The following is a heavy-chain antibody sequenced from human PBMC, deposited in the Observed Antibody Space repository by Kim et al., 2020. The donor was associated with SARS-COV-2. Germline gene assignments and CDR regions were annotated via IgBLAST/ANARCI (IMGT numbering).Heavy chain of an antibody. CDR1: GFTFDDYA. CDR3: AKDLYGSGSYYNGARYYYGMDV. D-gene: IGHD3-10*01. Sequence: GGSLRLSCAASGFTFDDYAMHWVRQAPGKGLEWVSGISWNSGSIGYADSVKGRFTISRDNAKNSLYLQMNSLRAEDTALYYCAKDLYGSGSYYNGARYYYGMDVCGQGTTVTVSS. CDR2: ISWNSGSI. J-gene: IGHJ6*02. V-gene: IGHV3-9*01.